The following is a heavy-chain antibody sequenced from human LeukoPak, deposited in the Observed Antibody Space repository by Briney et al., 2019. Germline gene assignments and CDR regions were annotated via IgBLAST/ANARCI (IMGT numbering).Heavy chain of an antibody. CDR1: GGSFSGYY. Sequence: SETLSLTCAVYGGSFSGYYWSWIRQPPGKGLEWIGEINHSGSTNYNPSLKSRVTISVDTSKNQFSLKLSSVTAADTAVYYCARDRVTMVRGIGMDVWGQGTTVTVSS. V-gene: IGHV4-34*01. J-gene: IGHJ6*02. CDR3: ARDRVTMVRGIGMDV. D-gene: IGHD3-10*01. CDR2: INHSGST.